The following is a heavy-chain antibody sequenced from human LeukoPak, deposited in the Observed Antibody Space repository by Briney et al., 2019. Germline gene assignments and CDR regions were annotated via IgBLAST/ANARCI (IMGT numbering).Heavy chain of an antibody. D-gene: IGHD6-13*01. CDR3: ARGKRGYSSSWYDY. CDR2: INHSGST. J-gene: IGHJ4*02. Sequence: SETLSLTCTVSGGSISNYYWSWIRQPPEKGLEWIGEINHSGSTNYNPSLKSRVTISVDTSKNQFSLKLSSVTAADTAVYYCARGKRGYSSSWYDYWGQGTLVTVSS. V-gene: IGHV4-34*01. CDR1: GGSISNYY.